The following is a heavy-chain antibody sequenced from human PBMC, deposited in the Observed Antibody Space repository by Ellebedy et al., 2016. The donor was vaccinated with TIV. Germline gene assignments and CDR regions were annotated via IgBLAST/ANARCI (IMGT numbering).Heavy chain of an antibody. J-gene: IGHJ3*02. V-gene: IGHV3-23*01. CDR2: ISGSGGST. CDR3: ANPVRAPIAADDHDAFDI. D-gene: IGHD6-25*01. CDR1: GFTFSSYA. Sequence: GESLKISCAASGFTFSSYAMSWVRQAPGKGLEWVSAISGSGGSTYYADSVKGRFTISRDNSKNTLYLQMNSLRAEDTAVYYCANPVRAPIAADDHDAFDIWGQGTMVTVSS.